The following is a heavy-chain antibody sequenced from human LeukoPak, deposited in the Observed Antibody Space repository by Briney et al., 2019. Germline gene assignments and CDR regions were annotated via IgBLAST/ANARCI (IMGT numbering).Heavy chain of an antibody. Sequence: PGGSLRLSCAASGFTFSSYSMNWVRQAPGKGLEWVSSISSSSSYIYYADSVKGRLTISRDNAKNSLYLQMNSLRAEDTAVYYCARASLPYYDSSGYDYWGQGTLVTVSS. D-gene: IGHD3-22*01. CDR2: ISSSSSYI. V-gene: IGHV3-21*01. CDR1: GFTFSSYS. CDR3: ARASLPYYDSSGYDY. J-gene: IGHJ4*02.